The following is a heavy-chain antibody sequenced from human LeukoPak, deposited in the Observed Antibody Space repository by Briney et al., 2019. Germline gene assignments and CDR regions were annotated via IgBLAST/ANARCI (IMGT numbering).Heavy chain of an antibody. CDR2: IYSGGST. D-gene: IGHD3/OR15-3a*01. Sequence: GGSLTLSCEVSGLIVSSNYMSWVRPAPGKGLVWFSVIYSGGSTYYADSVKGRFTISSDTSKKTVYIQMNSRRPDTTAVYYCARWHPDDDFRVDPWGQGTLVTVSS. CDR1: GLIVSSNY. CDR3: ARWHPDDDFRVDP. J-gene: IGHJ5*02. V-gene: IGHV3-53*01.